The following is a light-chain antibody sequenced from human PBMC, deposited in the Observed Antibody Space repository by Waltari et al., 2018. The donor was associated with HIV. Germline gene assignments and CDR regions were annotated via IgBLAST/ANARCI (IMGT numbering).Light chain of an antibody. CDR3: QSYDSSLSGYV. CDR1: SSNIGAGYD. J-gene: IGLJ1*01. CDR2: GTS. V-gene: IGLV1-40*01. Sequence: QSVLTQPPSVSGAPGQRVTISCTGSSSNIGAGYDVHWYQQLPGTAPNLLIHGTSNRPSGVPDRFSGSKSGTSASLAITGLQAEDEADYYCQSYDSSLSGYVFGTGTKVTVL.